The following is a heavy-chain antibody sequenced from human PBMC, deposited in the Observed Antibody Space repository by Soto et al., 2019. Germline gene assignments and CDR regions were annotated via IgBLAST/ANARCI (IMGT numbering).Heavy chain of an antibody. Sequence: GSLRLSCAASGFIFNNFYMNWVRQAPGKGLEWISHIPTSGFPIYYADSLKGRFTVSRDNAKNLMYLQMNSLRAEDTAVYYCTRDRTEYDLLTGSFDYWGQGTLVTVSS. J-gene: IGHJ4*02. V-gene: IGHV3-48*01. CDR2: IPTSGFPI. CDR3: TRDRTEYDLLTGSFDY. CDR1: GFIFNNFY. D-gene: IGHD3-9*01.